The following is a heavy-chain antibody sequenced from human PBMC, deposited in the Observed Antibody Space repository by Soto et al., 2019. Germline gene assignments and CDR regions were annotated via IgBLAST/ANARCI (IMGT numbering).Heavy chain of an antibody. CDR3: ARREQWLENFDF. CDR1: GYTFTGYY. J-gene: IGHJ4*02. Sequence: QVQLVQSGAEVKKPGASVKVSCKTSGYTFTGYYIHWIRQAPGQGLEWMGWINPNSGDSDYSQEFQGRVTMTSDTSTTTAYMQLTRLRSDDTAVYYCARREQWLENFDFWGQGTLVTVSS. D-gene: IGHD6-19*01. CDR2: INPNSGDS. V-gene: IGHV1-2*02.